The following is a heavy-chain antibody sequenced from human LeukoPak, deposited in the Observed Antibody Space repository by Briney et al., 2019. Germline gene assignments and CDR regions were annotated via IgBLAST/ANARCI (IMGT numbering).Heavy chain of an antibody. D-gene: IGHD1-26*01. J-gene: IGHJ3*02. Sequence: GGSLRLSCAASGFTFSSDAMNWGRQAPGKGLEGGSTINGNGGGTFYADSVKGRFTISRDNSKNTLYLQMNSLGAEDTAVYYCTKGWPSPRPSGVSDAFDIWGQGTMVTVSS. CDR3: TKGWPSPRPSGVSDAFDI. CDR2: INGNGGGT. CDR1: GFTFSSDA. V-gene: IGHV3-23*01.